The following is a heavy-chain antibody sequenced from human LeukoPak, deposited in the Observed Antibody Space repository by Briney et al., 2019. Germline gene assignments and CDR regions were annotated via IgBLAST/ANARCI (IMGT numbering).Heavy chain of an antibody. D-gene: IGHD5-24*01. V-gene: IGHV4-39*01. CDR2: IYYSGGT. J-gene: IGHJ4*02. Sequence: SETLSLTCTVSGGSISSSSYYWGWIRQPPGKGLEWIGSIYYSGGTYYNPSLKSRVTISVDTSKNQFSLKLSSVTAADTAVYYCARLVEMATVGFDYWGQGTLVTVSS. CDR3: ARLVEMATVGFDY. CDR1: GGSISSSSYY.